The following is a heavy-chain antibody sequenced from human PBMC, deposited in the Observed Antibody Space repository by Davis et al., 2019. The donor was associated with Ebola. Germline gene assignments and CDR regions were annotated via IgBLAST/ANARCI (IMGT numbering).Heavy chain of an antibody. CDR1: GITFSNAW. Sequence: GESLKISCAASGITFSNAWMNWVRQAPGKGLEWVGFIRSKAYGGTTEYAASVKGRFTISRDDSKSIAYLQMNSLKTEDTAVYYCTSVNAAAGTDYWGQGTLVTVSS. CDR3: TSVNAAAGTDY. J-gene: IGHJ4*02. V-gene: IGHV3-49*04. D-gene: IGHD6-13*01. CDR2: IRSKAYGGTT.